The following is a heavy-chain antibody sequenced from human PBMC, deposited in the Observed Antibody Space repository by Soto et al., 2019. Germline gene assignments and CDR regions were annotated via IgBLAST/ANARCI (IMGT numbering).Heavy chain of an antibody. V-gene: IGHV3-7*01. CDR2: IKEDGSEK. CDR3: ARLPAADSRYYFGY. CDR1: GFTSSRYW. Sequence: GGSLRLSCAASGFTSSRYWMSWVCQAPGKGLEWVANIKEDGSEKYHVDSVKGRFTTSRDNAKNSLYLQMNSLRAEDTAVYYCARLPAADSRYYFGYWGQGTQVTVSS. J-gene: IGHJ4*02. D-gene: IGHD2-2*01.